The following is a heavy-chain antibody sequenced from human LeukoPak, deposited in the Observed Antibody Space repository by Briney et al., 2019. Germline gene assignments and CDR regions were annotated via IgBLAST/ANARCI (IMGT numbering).Heavy chain of an antibody. D-gene: IGHD1-7*01. Sequence: SVKVSCKASGGTFSSYAISWVRQAPGQGLEWMGGIIPIFGTANYAQKFQGRVTTTTDESTSTAYMELSSLRSEDTAVYYCARGTGTTYYYYYYMDVWGKGTTVTVSS. CDR2: IIPIFGTA. CDR1: GGTFSSYA. V-gene: IGHV1-69*05. CDR3: ARGTGTTYYYYYYMDV. J-gene: IGHJ6*03.